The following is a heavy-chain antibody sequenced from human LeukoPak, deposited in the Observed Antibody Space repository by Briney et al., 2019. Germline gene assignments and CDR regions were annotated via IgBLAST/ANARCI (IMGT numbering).Heavy chain of an antibody. CDR1: GYTFTGYC. CDR2: INPNSGGT. CDR3: ARDPMDEYYFDY. D-gene: IGHD2-2*03. J-gene: IGHJ4*02. V-gene: IGHV1-2*02. Sequence: ASVKVSCKASGYTFTGYCMHWVRQAPGQGLEWMGWINPNSGGTNYAQKFQGRVTMTRDTSISTAYMELSRLRSDDTAVYYCARDPMDEYYFDYWGQGTLVTVSS.